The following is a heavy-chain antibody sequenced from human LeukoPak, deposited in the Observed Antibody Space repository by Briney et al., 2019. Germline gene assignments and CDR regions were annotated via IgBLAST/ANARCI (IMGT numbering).Heavy chain of an antibody. CDR3: ARGPDYDFWSPYNWFDP. J-gene: IGHJ5*02. Sequence: ASVKVSCKASGYTFTGYYMHWVRPAPGQGLEWMGWINPNSGGTNYAQKFQGRVTMTRDTSISTAYMELSRLRSDDTAVYYCARGPDYDFWSPYNWFDPWGQGTLVTVSS. CDR1: GYTFTGYY. CDR2: INPNSGGT. D-gene: IGHD3-3*01. V-gene: IGHV1-2*02.